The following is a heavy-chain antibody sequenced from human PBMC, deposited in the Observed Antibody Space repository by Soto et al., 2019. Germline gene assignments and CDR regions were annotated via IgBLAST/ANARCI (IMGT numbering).Heavy chain of an antibody. Sequence: AASVKVSCKASGYTFTGYYMHWVRQAPGQGLEWMGWINPNSGGTNYAQKFQGRVTMTRDTSISTAYMELSRLRSDDTAVYYCAREFRAARLNYYYGMDVWGQGTTVTVSS. J-gene: IGHJ6*02. CDR2: INPNSGGT. V-gene: IGHV1-2*02. CDR1: GYTFTGYY. D-gene: IGHD6-6*01. CDR3: AREFRAARLNYYYGMDV.